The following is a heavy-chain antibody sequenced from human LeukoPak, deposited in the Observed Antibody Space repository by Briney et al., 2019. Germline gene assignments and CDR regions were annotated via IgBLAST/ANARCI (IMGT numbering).Heavy chain of an antibody. CDR1: GGTFSSYA. D-gene: IGHD3-22*01. CDR2: IIPIFGTA. J-gene: IGHJ4*02. CDR3: ARTVVRHYDSSGYPDY. V-gene: IGHV1-69*05. Sequence: GASVKVACKAYGGTFSSYAISWVRQAPGQGLEWMGGIIPIFGTANYAQKFQGRVTITTDESTSTAYMELSSLRSEDTAVYYCARTVVRHYDSSGYPDYWGQGTLVTVSS.